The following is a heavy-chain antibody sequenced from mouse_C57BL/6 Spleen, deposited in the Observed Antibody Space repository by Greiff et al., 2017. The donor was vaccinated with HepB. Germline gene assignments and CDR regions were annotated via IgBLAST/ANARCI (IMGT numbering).Heavy chain of an antibody. Sequence: EVQLQQSVAELVRPGASVKLSCTASGFNIKNTYMHWVKQRPEQGLEWIGRIDPANGNPKYAPKFQGKATITADTSSNTAYLQLRSLTSEDTAIYYCAIYYDYGYYIDYWGQGTTLTVSS. D-gene: IGHD2-4*01. CDR2: IDPANGNP. J-gene: IGHJ2*01. CDR3: AIYYDYGYYIDY. V-gene: IGHV14-3*01. CDR1: GFNIKNTY.